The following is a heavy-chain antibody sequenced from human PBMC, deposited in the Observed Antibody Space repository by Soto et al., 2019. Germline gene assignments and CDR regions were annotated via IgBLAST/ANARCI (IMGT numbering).Heavy chain of an antibody. Sequence: QITLKESGAPLAKPTQTLTLTCTFSGFSLSSSGVGVGWIRQPPGKALEWLALIYWNDDKYYSPSLKNRLTITKDTSKNQVVLTITDIDPVDTATYYCALRGGDVVLVYFDYWGQGTLVTVSS. D-gene: IGHD2-15*01. CDR2: IYWNDDK. V-gene: IGHV2-5*01. CDR3: ALRGGDVVLVYFDY. CDR1: GFSLSSSGVG. J-gene: IGHJ4*02.